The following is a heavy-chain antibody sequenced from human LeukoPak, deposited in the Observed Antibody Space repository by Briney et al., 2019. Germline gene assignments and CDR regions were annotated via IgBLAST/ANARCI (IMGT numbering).Heavy chain of an antibody. V-gene: IGHV1-46*01. Sequence: ASVKVSCKASGYTSTSYYMHWVRQAPGQGLEWMGIINPSGGSTSYAQKFQGRVTMTRDTSTSTVYMELNSLRSEDTAVYYCARGPLGSSSWYFLDPYFDYWGQGTLVTVSS. CDR3: ARGPLGSSSWYFLDPYFDY. CDR2: INPSGGST. J-gene: IGHJ4*02. CDR1: GYTSTSYY. D-gene: IGHD6-13*01.